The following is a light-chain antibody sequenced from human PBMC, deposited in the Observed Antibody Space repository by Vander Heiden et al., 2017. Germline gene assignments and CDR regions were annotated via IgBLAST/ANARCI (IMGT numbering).Light chain of an antibody. CDR2: DVS. CDR3: TQYTSSRTYV. Sequence: QSALTQPASVSVSPGQSITISCTGTSSDVGGYNYVSCYQQPPGKALMLMCYDVSNRPSGVSNRFSASKSGTTASPTISGLQAEDDAYYYRTQYTSSRTYVFGGGTKMTVL. CDR1: SSDVGGYNY. J-gene: IGLJ3*02. V-gene: IGLV2-14*01.